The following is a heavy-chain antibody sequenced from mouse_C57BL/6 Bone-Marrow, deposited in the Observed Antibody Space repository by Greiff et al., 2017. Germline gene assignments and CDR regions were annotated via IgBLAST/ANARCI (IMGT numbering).Heavy chain of an antibody. D-gene: IGHD1-1*01. V-gene: IGHV1-19*01. Sequence: EVQVVESGPVLVKPGASVKMSCKASGYTFTDYYMNWVKQSHGKSLEWIGDINPYNGGTSYNQKFKGKATLTVAKSSSTAYMELNSLTSVDSAVXYGARGEGGYYYGSYYFDYWGQGTTLTVAS. CDR2: INPYNGGT. CDR1: GYTFTDYY. CDR3: ARGEGGYYYGSYYFDY. J-gene: IGHJ2*01.